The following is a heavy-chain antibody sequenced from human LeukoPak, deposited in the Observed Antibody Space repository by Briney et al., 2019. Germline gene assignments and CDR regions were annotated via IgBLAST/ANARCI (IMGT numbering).Heavy chain of an antibody. CDR1: GYTFTGYY. Sequence: GASVKVSCKASGYTFTGYYMHWVRQAPGKGLEWMGGFDPEDGETIYAQKFQGRVTMTEDTSTDTAYMELSSLRSEDAAVYYCATGPWYYFDYWGQGTLVTVSS. V-gene: IGHV1-24*01. CDR2: FDPEDGET. CDR3: ATGPWYYFDY. J-gene: IGHJ4*02. D-gene: IGHD2-8*02.